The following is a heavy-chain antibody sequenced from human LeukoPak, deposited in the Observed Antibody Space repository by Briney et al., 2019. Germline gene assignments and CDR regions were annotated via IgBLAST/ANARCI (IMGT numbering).Heavy chain of an antibody. V-gene: IGHV4-38-2*01. CDR2: LYHSGST. CDR1: GYSISSGYY. CDR3: ASLCSNGVCYGYYYYMDV. Sequence: KPSETLSLTCAVSGYSISSGYYWGWVRQPPGKGLEWIGTLYHSGSTYHNPSLKSRVTISVDTSKNQFSLKLSSVTAADTAVYYCASLCSNGVCYGYYYYMDVWGKGTTVTVSS. D-gene: IGHD2-8*01. J-gene: IGHJ6*03.